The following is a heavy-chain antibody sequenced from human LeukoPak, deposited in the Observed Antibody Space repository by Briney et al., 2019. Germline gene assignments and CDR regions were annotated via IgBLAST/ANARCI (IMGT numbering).Heavy chain of an antibody. D-gene: IGHD6-13*01. CDR2: MSKSGST. V-gene: IGHV4-59*02. J-gene: IGHJ6*02. CDR1: GGSVSSHY. Sequence: SETLSLTCAVSGGSVSSHYWTWIRQPPGGGLEWLGYMSKSGSTKYNPSLKSRVTMSIDTSENQFSLKLTSVTAMDTAVYYCTRSLSTGPSAAGDAYYFYYGMDVWGQGTTVTVSS. CDR3: TRSLSTGPSAAGDAYYFYYGMDV.